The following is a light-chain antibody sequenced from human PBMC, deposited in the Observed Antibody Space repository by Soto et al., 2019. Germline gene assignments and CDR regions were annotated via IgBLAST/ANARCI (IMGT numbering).Light chain of an antibody. CDR2: AAS. J-gene: IGKJ5*01. Sequence: TQLTQSPSSLSASVGDRVTITCRASQGISSYLAWYQQKPGKAPKLLIYAASTLRSGVPSRFSGSGSGTDFTLTISSLQPEDVATYYCQQLNSYPITFGQGTRLEIK. CDR3: QQLNSYPIT. V-gene: IGKV1-9*01. CDR1: QGISSY.